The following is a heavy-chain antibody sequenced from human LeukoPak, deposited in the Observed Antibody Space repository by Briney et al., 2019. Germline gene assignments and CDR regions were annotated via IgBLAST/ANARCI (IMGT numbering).Heavy chain of an antibody. V-gene: IGHV4-59*12. CDR3: ARRDYGDQGDY. CDR2: IYYSGST. CDR1: GGSISSYY. Sequence: SETLSLTCTVSGGSISSYYWSWIRQPPGKGLEWIGYIYYSGSTNYSPSLKSRVTISVDKSKNQFSLKLSSVTAADTAVYYCARRDYGDQGDYWGQGTLVTVSS. D-gene: IGHD4-17*01. J-gene: IGHJ4*02.